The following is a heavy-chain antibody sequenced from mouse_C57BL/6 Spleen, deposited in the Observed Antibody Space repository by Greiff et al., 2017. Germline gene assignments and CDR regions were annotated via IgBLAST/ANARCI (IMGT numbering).Heavy chain of an antibody. CDR3: ARSTVVVATDY. D-gene: IGHD1-1*02. V-gene: IGHV1-82*01. Sequence: QVQLQQPGAELVKPGASVKISCKASGYAFSSSWMNWVKQRPGKGLEWIGRIYPGDGGTNYNGKFKGKATLTADKSSRTAYMQLSSLTSEDSAVYFCARSTVVVATDYWGQGTSVTVSS. J-gene: IGHJ4*01. CDR2: IYPGDGGT. CDR1: GYAFSSSW.